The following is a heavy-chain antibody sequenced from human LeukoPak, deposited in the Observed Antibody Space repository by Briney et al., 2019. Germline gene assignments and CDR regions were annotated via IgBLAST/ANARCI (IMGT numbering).Heavy chain of an antibody. J-gene: IGHJ3*02. Sequence: SETLSLTCTVSGGSISSYYWSWIRQPPGKGLEWIGYIYYSGSTNYNPSLKSRVTISVDTSKNQFSLKLSSVTAADTAVYYCARFATDDAFDIWAKGQWSPSLQ. CDR1: GGSISSYY. D-gene: IGHD1-26*01. CDR2: IYYSGST. CDR3: ARFATDDAFDI. V-gene: IGHV4-59*01.